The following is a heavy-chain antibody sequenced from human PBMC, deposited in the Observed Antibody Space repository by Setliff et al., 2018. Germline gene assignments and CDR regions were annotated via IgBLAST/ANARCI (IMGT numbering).Heavy chain of an antibody. CDR3: ARTGTYRYFDY. Sequence: SETLSLTCNVSGGSISSGVYYWAWIRQPPGKGLEWIGRIYYRGNTYYNASLKSRLTISVDTSKNQFSLKPRSVTAADTAVYYCARTGTYRYFDYWGQGIQVTVSS. CDR1: GGSISSGVYY. D-gene: IGHD1-1*01. J-gene: IGHJ4*02. V-gene: IGHV4-39*01. CDR2: IYYRGNT.